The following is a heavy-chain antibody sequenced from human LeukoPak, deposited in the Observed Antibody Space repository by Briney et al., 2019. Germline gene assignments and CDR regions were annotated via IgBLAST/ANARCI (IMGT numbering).Heavy chain of an antibody. V-gene: IGHV3-30*02. D-gene: IGHD3-10*01. CDR3: AKDLYGSGSYEIRLFDY. CDR2: IRYDGSKK. CDR1: GFTFSSYG. J-gene: IGHJ4*02. Sequence: PGGSLRLSCAASGFTFSSYGMHWVRQAPGKGLEWVAFIRYDGSKKFYADSVKGRFTISRDNSKNTLYLQMNSLRTEDTAVYYCAKDLYGSGSYEIRLFDYWGQGTLVTVSS.